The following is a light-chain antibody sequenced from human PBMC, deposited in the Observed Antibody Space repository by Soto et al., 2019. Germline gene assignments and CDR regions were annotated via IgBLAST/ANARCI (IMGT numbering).Light chain of an antibody. CDR1: QSVSSY. J-gene: IGKJ2*01. CDR2: DAS. V-gene: IGKV3-11*01. Sequence: EIVLTQSPATLSLSPGERATLSCRASQSVSSYLDWYQQKPGQAPRLLIYDASNRATGIPARFSGSVSGTDFTLSISSLEPEDFDVYYCQQRSNWPTFGQGTKLEI. CDR3: QQRSNWPT.